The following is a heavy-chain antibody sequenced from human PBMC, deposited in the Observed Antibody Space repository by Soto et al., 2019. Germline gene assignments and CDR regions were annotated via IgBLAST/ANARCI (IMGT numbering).Heavy chain of an antibody. CDR1: GFTFSDYS. CDR2: ISSSGNYI. CDR3: ARTGRWLQFEDY. V-gene: IGHV3-21*01. D-gene: IGHD5-12*01. J-gene: IGHJ4*02. Sequence: GGSLRLSCATSGFTFSDYSMNWVRQAPGKGLEWVSSISSSGNYIYSADSVKGRFTISRDNTKSSLNLQMNSLRAEDTAVYYCARTGRWLQFEDYWGQGTLVTAPQ.